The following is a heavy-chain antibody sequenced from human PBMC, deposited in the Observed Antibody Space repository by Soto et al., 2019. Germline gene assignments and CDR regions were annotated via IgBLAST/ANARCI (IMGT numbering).Heavy chain of an antibody. V-gene: IGHV3-30*02. Sequence: QVQLVESGGGVVQPGGSLRVSCAASGFTFGDYGXXXXXXXXXXXXXWVAIIWYDGLHKYYGETVKGRFTISRDNXXXXXXXXXXXXXXXXXXXXXXXXXXXXXXXXXQDYWGQGILVSVSS. CDR3: XXXXXXXXXXXQDY. CDR1: GFTFGDYG. CDR2: IWYDGLHK. J-gene: IGHJ4*02.